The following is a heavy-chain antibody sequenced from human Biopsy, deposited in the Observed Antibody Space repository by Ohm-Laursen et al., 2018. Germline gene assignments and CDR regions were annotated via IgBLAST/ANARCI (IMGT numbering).Heavy chain of an antibody. CDR2: ISKGGDT. V-gene: IGHV4-59*01. Sequence: GTLSLTCTVSGGSITDDHWSWIRQSPGKGLEWIGFISKGGDTTYNPSLRGRVAISVDTSKNQFSLKLSSVTAADTAIFFCARLYRLDDYWNDDPPDAFDVWGQGTRVTVSS. D-gene: IGHD1-1*01. J-gene: IGHJ3*01. CDR1: GGSITDDH. CDR3: ARLYRLDDYWNDDPPDAFDV.